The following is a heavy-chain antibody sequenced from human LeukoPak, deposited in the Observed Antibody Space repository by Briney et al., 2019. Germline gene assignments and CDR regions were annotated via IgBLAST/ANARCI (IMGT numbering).Heavy chain of an antibody. D-gene: IGHD2-2*01. Sequence: GGSLRLSCAVSGFTVSSNYMSWVRQAPGKGLEWVSSISGSGGSTYYADSVKGRFTISRDNSKNTLYLQMNSLRAEDTAIYYCAKDHRTSTWPFDYWGQGTLVTVSS. CDR1: GFTVSSNY. V-gene: IGHV3-23*01. J-gene: IGHJ4*02. CDR2: ISGSGGST. CDR3: AKDHRTSTWPFDY.